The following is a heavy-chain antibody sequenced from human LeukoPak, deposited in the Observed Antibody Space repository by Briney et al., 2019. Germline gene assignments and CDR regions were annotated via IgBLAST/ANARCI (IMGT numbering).Heavy chain of an antibody. CDR1: GGTFSSYA. J-gene: IGHJ4*02. V-gene: IGHV1-69*04. Sequence: ASVTVSCKASGGTFSSYAISWVRQAPGQGLEWMGRIIPILGIANYAQKFQGRVTITADKSTSTAYMEQSSLRSEDTAVYYCALMSGSYYGGFDYWGQGTLVTVSS. CDR3: ALMSGSYYGGFDY. CDR2: IIPILGIA. D-gene: IGHD1-26*01.